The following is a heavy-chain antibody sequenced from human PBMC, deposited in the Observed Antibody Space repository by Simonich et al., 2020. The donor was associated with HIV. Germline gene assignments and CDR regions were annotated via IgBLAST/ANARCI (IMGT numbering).Heavy chain of an antibody. CDR2: INHSGST. J-gene: IGHJ3*02. Sequence: QVQLQQWGAGLLKPSETLSLTCAVYGGSFSAYYWSWIRQPPGKGLGWIGEINHSGSTNYFPSLKSRVIISVDTSKNQFSLKLSSVTATDTAVYYCATTINYEDAFDIWGQGTMVTVSS. V-gene: IGHV4-34*01. CDR3: ATTINYEDAFDI. CDR1: GGSFSAYY. D-gene: IGHD4-4*01.